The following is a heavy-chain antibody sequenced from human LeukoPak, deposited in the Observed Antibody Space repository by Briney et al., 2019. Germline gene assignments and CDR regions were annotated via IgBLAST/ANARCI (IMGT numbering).Heavy chain of an antibody. D-gene: IGHD3-22*01. CDR1: GFTFSSYA. CDR2: ISGSGGST. Sequence: QTGGSLRLSCAASGFTFSSYAMSWVRQAPGKGLEWVSAISGSGGSTYYADSVKGRFTISRDNAKNSLYLQMNSLRAEDTAVYYCARENYYDSSGSRGYWGQGTLVTVSS. CDR3: ARENYYDSSGSRGY. J-gene: IGHJ4*02. V-gene: IGHV3-23*01.